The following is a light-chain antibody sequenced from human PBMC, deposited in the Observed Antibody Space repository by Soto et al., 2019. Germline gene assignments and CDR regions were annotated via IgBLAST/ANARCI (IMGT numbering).Light chain of an antibody. CDR2: GAS. V-gene: IGKV3-20*01. CDR1: QRVSSGY. J-gene: IGKJ5*01. Sequence: PGERATLSCRASQRVSSGYLAWYQQKPGQAPRLLIYGASNRATDIPDRFSGRGSGTDFTLTISRLEPEDFVVYYCQQYGSSPPSSTFGQGTRLEIK. CDR3: QQYGSSPPSST.